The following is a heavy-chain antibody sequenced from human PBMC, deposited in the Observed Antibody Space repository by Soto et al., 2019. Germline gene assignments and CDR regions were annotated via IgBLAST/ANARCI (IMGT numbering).Heavy chain of an antibody. CDR2: IYWDDDK. D-gene: IGHD4-17*01. CDR3: AHAGDYDLLTFDH. CDR1: GFSLSTYHMG. J-gene: IGHJ4*02. V-gene: IGHV2-5*02. Sequence: QITLKESGPTLVIPAQPLTLTCDFSGFSLSTYHMGVAWIRQPPGKALEWLALIYWDDDKRYSPSLKDRLAISKDTSSNQVVLTITNIDPGDSATYFCAHAGDYDLLTFDHWGPGTLVTVSS.